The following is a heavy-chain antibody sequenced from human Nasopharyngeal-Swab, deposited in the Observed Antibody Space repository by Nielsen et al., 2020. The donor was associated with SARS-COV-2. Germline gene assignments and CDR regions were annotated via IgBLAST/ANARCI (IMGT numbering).Heavy chain of an antibody. J-gene: IGHJ6*02. D-gene: IGHD3-3*01. V-gene: IGHV3-30*18. CDR3: AKEGPGMFGVVGLDV. Sequence: WIRQPPGKGLEWVAVISYDGINKYNADSVKGRFTISRDNSKDTLYLQMNSLRAEDTAVYYCAKEGPGMFGVVGLDVWDQGTTVTVSS. CDR2: ISYDGINK.